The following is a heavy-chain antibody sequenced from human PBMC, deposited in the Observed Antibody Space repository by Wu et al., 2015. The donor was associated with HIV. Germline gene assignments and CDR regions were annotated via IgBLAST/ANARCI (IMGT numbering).Heavy chain of an antibody. D-gene: IGHD3-10*01. J-gene: IGHJ4*02. Sequence: QVQLVQSGAEVKKPGASVKVSCKASGYTFTGYYMHWVRQAPGQGLEWMGWINPNSGGTNYAQKFQGRVTMTRDTSISTAYMELSRLRSDDTAVYYCARDSGTDYYGSGSPFDYWGQGTLVTVSS. CDR1: GYTFTGYY. V-gene: IGHV1-2*02. CDR3: ARDSGTDYYGSGSPFDY. CDR2: INPNSGGT.